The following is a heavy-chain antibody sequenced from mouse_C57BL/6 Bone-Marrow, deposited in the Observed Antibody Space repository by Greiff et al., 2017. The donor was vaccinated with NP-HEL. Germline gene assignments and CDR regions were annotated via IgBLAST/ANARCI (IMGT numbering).Heavy chain of an antibody. CDR1: GYTFTSYG. Sequence: VQLQQSGAELARPGASVKLSCKASGYTFTSYGISWVKQRTGQSLEWIGEIYPRSGNTYYNEKFKGKATLTADKSSSKAYMELRSLTSEDSAVYFCARRPPYYYGSSFDYWGQGTTLTVSS. D-gene: IGHD1-1*01. CDR2: IYPRSGNT. CDR3: ARRPPYYYGSSFDY. V-gene: IGHV1-81*01. J-gene: IGHJ2*01.